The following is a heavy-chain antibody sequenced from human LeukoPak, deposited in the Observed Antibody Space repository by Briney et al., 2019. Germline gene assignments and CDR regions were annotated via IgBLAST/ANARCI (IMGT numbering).Heavy chain of an antibody. CDR1: GYTFTSYG. CDR3: ARAVFYDFWSGYYNPYFDY. Sequence: ASVKVSCKASGYTFTSYGISWVRQAPGQGLEWMGWISAYNGNTNYAQKLQGRVTMTTDTSTSTAYMELRGLRSDDTAVYYCARAVFYDFWSGYYNPYFDYWGQGTLVTVSS. D-gene: IGHD3-3*01. J-gene: IGHJ4*02. V-gene: IGHV1-18*01. CDR2: ISAYNGNT.